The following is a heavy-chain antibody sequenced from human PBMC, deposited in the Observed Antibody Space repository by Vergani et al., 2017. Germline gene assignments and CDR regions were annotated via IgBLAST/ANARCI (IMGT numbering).Heavy chain of an antibody. V-gene: IGHV4-59*08. J-gene: IGHJ5*02. CDR3: ARHRAAAGTFDSWFDP. CDR1: GGSISSYY. CDR2: IYYSGST. Sequence: QVQLQESGPGLVKPSETLSLTCTVPGGSISSYYWSWIRPPPGKGLEWIGYIYYSGSTNYNPSLKSRVTISVDTSKNQFSLKLSAVTAADTAVYYCARHRAAAGTFDSWFDPWGQGTLVTVSS. D-gene: IGHD6-13*01.